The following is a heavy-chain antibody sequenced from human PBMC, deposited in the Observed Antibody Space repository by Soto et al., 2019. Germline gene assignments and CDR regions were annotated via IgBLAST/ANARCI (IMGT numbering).Heavy chain of an antibody. CDR3: TRDLNGGNPFDY. V-gene: IGHV1-3*01. CDR1: GNTHTNNA. Sequence: GAAGKATCKPRGNTHTNNARKWGGPSAGQRLEWLAWIDPGSCHPTYSQKLQGRLTLTRDYSASTFYMDLSSLTSEVTAVYFCTRDLNGGNPFDYWGQGTLVTVSS. J-gene: IGHJ4*01. D-gene: IGHD2-8*01. CDR2: IDPGSCHP.